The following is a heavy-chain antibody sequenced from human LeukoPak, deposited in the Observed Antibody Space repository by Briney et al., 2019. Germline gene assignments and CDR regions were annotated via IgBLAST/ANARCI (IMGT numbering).Heavy chain of an antibody. V-gene: IGHV1-2*06. J-gene: IGHJ4*02. D-gene: IGHD3-16*01. CDR3: ARELWFDY. CDR1: GYTFIGYY. CDR2: IDPNSGGT. Sequence: ASVKVSCEASGYTFIGYYMHWVRQAPGQGLEWMGRIDPNSGGTNYAQRFQGRVTMTRDTSISTVYMELTRLTSDDTAVYYCARELWFDYWGQGALVTVSS.